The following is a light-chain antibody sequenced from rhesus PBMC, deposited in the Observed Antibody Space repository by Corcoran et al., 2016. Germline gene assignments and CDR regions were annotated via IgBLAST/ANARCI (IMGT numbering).Light chain of an antibody. CDR3: QQHDNSPPYS. J-gene: IGKJ2*01. CDR1: QGISNW. CDR2: RAS. V-gene: IGKV1-69*01. Sequence: DIQMTQSPSSLSASVGDRVTITCRASQGISNWLAWYQQKPGKAPKLLIYRASNLATGVPSRFSGSGSGTDVTRTISSLQPEDIATYYCQQHDNSPPYSFGQGTKVEIK.